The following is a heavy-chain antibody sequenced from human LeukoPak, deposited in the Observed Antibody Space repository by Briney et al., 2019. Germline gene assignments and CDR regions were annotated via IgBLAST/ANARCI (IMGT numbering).Heavy chain of an antibody. CDR1: GGSVTCSDYY. Sequence: SETLSLTCTVSGGSVTCSDYYWGWIRQLPGKGLEWIVSINHSGNINYNAPLKSRVTISIDTSKNQFSLKLSSVTAADTAVYYCAVPSVEGMDVWGQGTTVTVSS. J-gene: IGHJ6*02. V-gene: IGHV4-39*01. CDR2: INHSGNI. CDR3: AVPSVEGMDV.